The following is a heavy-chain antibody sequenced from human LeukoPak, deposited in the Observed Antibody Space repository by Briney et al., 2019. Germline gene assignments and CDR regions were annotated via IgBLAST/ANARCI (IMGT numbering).Heavy chain of an antibody. CDR2: ISAYNGNT. D-gene: IGHD3-9*01. CDR3: ARERPTPLTYYDILTGYSNDAFDI. Sequence: GASVKVSCKASGNTFTGYYIYWVRQAPGQGLEWMGWISAYNGNTNYAQKLQGRVTMTTDTSTSTAYMELRSLRSDDTAVYYCARERPTPLTYYDILTGYSNDAFDIWGQGTMVTVSS. J-gene: IGHJ3*02. V-gene: IGHV1-18*04. CDR1: GNTFTGYY.